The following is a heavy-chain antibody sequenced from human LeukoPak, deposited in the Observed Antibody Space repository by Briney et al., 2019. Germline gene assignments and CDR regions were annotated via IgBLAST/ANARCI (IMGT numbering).Heavy chain of an antibody. J-gene: IGHJ4*02. Sequence: ATVKISCKVSGYTFTDYYMHWVQRAPGKGLEWMGLVDPEDGEAIYAEKFQGRVTITADTSTDTAYMELSSLRSEDTAVYYCATLLKLGLIGYWGQGTLVTVSS. CDR2: VDPEDGEA. D-gene: IGHD7-27*01. V-gene: IGHV1-69-2*01. CDR1: GYTFTDYY. CDR3: ATLLKLGLIGY.